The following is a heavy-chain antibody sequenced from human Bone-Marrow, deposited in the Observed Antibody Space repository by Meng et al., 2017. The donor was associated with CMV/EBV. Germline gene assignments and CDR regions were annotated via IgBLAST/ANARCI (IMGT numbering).Heavy chain of an antibody. CDR2: IYYSGST. D-gene: IGHD3-3*01. CDR1: GGSISSGGYY. CDR3: ARIYAGNLYYDFWSGYYKTYYYYYYGMDV. V-gene: IGHV4-31*03. J-gene: IGHJ6*02. Sequence: SEPLSLTCTVSGGSISSGGYYWSWIRQHPGKGLEWIGYIYYSGSTYYNPSLKSRVTISVDTSKNQFSLKLSSVTAADTAVYYCARIYAGNLYYDFWSGYYKTYYYYYYGMDVWGQGTTVTVSS.